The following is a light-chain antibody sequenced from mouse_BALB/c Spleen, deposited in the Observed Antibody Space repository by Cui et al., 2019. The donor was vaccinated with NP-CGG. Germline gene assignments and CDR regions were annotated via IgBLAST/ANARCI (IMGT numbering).Light chain of an antibody. J-gene: IGLJ1*01. CDR2: GTN. V-gene: IGLV1*01. Sequence: QAVVTQESALTTSPGETVTLTCRSSTGAVTTSNYANWVQEKPDHLSTGLIGGTNNRAPGVPAKFSGSLIGDKAALTITGSLTEDEAIYFCALWYSNHWVFGGGTKLTVL. CDR3: ALWYSNHWV. CDR1: TGAVTTSNY.